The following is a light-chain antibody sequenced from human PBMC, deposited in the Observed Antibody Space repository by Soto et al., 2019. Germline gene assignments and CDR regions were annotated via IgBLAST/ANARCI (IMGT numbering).Light chain of an antibody. Sequence: DIQMTQSPSSLSASVGDRVTITCRASQTISHYLNWYQQKPGKAPKLLINGASSLQSGVPSRFSGSGSGTDFTLSISSLQPEDFATYYCEQSYSTRWTFGQGTKVEIK. J-gene: IGKJ1*01. V-gene: IGKV1-39*01. CDR1: QTISHY. CDR3: EQSYSTRWT. CDR2: GAS.